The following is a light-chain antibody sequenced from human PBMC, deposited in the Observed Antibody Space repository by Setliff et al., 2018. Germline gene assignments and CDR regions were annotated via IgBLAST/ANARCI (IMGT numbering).Light chain of an antibody. J-gene: IGLJ1*01. CDR1: SSNIEAGFG. CDR3: QSYGGSLGGYV. CDR2: GNN. Sequence: QSVLTQPPSVSGAPGQTVTISCTGSSSNIEAGFGVHWYQQLPGTAPKLLIHGNNNRPSGVPDRFSGSKSGTSASLAITGLQAEDEADYYCQSYGGSLGGYVFGTGTKVTVL. V-gene: IGLV1-40*01.